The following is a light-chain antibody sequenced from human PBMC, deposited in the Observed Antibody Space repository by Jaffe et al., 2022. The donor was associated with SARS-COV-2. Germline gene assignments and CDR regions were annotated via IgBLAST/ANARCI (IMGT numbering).Light chain of an antibody. CDR1: QTISSY. J-gene: IGKJ2*01. Sequence: DIQMTQSPSSLSASLGDRVTIACRAAQTISSYLNWYQQKPGRAPKLLIYSASTLQSGVPSRFSGSGSGTDFTLTITSLQPEDFATYYCQQSFSTPNTFGPGTKLEI. CDR2: SAS. CDR3: QQSFSTPNT. V-gene: IGKV1-39*01.